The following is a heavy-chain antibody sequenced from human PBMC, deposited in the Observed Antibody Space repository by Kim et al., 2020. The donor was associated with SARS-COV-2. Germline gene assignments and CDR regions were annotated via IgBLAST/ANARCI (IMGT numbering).Heavy chain of an antibody. CDR2: INPSGGST. CDR1: GYTFTSYY. CDR3: ARVPPLVRGGLYGMDV. V-gene: IGHV1-46*01. Sequence: ASVKVSCKASGYTFTSYYMHWVRQAPGQGLEWMGIINPSGGSTSYTQKFQGRVTMTRDTSTSTVYMELSSLRSEDTAVYYCARVPPLVRGGLYGMDVWGQGTTVTVSS. D-gene: IGHD3-10*01. J-gene: IGHJ6*02.